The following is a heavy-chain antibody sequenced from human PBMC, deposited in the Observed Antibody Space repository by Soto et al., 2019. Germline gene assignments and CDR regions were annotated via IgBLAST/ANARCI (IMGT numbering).Heavy chain of an antibody. CDR2: ISAYNGNT. D-gene: IGHD3-10*01. Sequence: GSVKVSCKASGDTFAIFGFSGVGQSAGQGLEWLGWISAYNGNTHYAQKVRDRVTLTTDTSTNTAYMELRSLTSDDTAVYYCARDQESITDRILQYWGQGTRVTVSS. CDR3: ARDQESITDRILQY. V-gene: IGHV1-18*01. J-gene: IGHJ4*02. CDR1: GDTFAIFG.